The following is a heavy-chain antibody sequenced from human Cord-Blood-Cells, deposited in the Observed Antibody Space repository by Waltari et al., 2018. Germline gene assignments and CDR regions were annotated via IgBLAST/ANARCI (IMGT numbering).Heavy chain of an antibody. CDR1: GFPFRSLS. D-gene: IGHD1-26*01. Sequence: EVQLVEAGGGLVQPGGSLRLPCAASGFPFRSLSINWVRQAPGKGLEWVSYISSSSSTIYYADSVKGRFTISRDNAKNSLYLQMNSLRDEDTAVYYCARGRGSDPWGQGTLVTVSS. J-gene: IGHJ5*02. CDR2: ISSSSSTI. V-gene: IGHV3-48*02. CDR3: ARGRGSDP.